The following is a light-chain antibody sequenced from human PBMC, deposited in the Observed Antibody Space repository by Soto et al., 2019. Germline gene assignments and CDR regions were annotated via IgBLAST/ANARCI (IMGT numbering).Light chain of an antibody. CDR3: QQFNSYPPST. Sequence: AIQLTQSPSSLSASVGDRVSITCRASQGISSALAWYQQKPGKATKLLIYDASSLESGVPSRFSGSGSGTDFTLTISSLQPEDFATYYCQQFNSYPPSTFGGGTKVEIK. V-gene: IGKV1-13*02. J-gene: IGKJ4*01. CDR2: DAS. CDR1: QGISSA.